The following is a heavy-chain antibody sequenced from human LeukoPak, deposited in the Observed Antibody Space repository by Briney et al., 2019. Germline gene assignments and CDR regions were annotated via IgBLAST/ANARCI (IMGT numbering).Heavy chain of an antibody. V-gene: IGHV3-23*01. Sequence: PGGSLRLSCAASGFTFSSYAMSWVRQAPGKGLEWVSAISSSGGSTNYADSVKGRCTISRDNLKNTLYLQMNSLRAEDTAVYYCAKAGVGATVFDYWGQGTLVTVSS. CDR2: ISSSGGST. CDR3: AKAGVGATVFDY. D-gene: IGHD1-26*01. CDR1: GFTFSSYA. J-gene: IGHJ4*02.